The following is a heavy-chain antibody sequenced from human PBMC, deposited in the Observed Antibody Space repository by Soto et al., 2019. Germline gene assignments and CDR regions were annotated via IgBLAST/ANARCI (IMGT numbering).Heavy chain of an antibody. J-gene: IGHJ4*02. CDR2: INHSGST. CDR3: ARATIVGRTIFGVVNVLFEY. CDR1: VVSFSGYY. D-gene: IGHD3-3*01. V-gene: IGHV4-34*01. Sequence: PSETLSLTCAFYVVSFSGYYWSWIRHPPGKWLEWIGEINHSGSTNYNPSLKSRVTISVDTSKNQFSLKLSSVTAADTAVYYCARATIVGRTIFGVVNVLFEYWGQGTLVTVSS.